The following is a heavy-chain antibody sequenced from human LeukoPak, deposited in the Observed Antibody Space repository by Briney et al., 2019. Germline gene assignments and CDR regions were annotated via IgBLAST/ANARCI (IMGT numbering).Heavy chain of an antibody. V-gene: IGHV3-33*08. J-gene: IGHJ2*01. Sequence: GGSLRLSCAASGFTFSSYWMHRVRQAPGKGLEWVAVLWYDGSNKYYADSVKGRFTISRDNSKNTLYLQMNSLRAEDTAVYYCAKGAIAWYFDLWGRGTLVTVSS. CDR1: GFTFSSYW. D-gene: IGHD6-13*01. CDR2: LWYDGSNK. CDR3: AKGAIAWYFDL.